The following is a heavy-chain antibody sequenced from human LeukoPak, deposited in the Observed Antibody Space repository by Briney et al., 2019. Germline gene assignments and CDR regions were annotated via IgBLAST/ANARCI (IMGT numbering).Heavy chain of an antibody. Sequence: ASVKVSCKASGYTFTDYYMHWVRQAPGQGLEWMGWINPNSGGTNFAQKFQGRVAMTRDTSISAAYLELGSLRSDDTAVYFCARARWQLVPYFDSWGQGTLVTVSS. CDR3: ARARWQLVPYFDS. CDR1: GYTFTDYY. J-gene: IGHJ4*02. CDR2: INPNSGGT. D-gene: IGHD6-6*01. V-gene: IGHV1-2*02.